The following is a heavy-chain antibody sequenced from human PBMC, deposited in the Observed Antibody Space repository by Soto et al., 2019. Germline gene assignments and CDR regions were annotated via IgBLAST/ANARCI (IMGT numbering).Heavy chain of an antibody. V-gene: IGHV3-15*01. CDR1: GFTFSNAW. Sequence: EVQLVESGGGLVKPGGSLRLSCAASGFTFSNAWMNWVRQAPGKGLEWVGRIKSKTDGGTTDYAAPAKGRFTISRDDSKNTLYLQMNSLKTEDTAVYYCTTDYDYIWGSYRLGGFDYWGQGTLVTVSS. CDR2: IKSKTDGGTT. CDR3: TTDYDYIWGSYRLGGFDY. D-gene: IGHD3-16*02. J-gene: IGHJ4*02.